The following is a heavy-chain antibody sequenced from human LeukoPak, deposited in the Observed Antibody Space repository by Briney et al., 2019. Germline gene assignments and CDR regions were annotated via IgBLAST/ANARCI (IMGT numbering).Heavy chain of an antibody. Sequence: GGSLRLSCAASGFTFDDYAMHWVRQSPGKGLEWVSGISWNSGSIGYADSVKGRFTISRDNAKNSLYLQMNSLRAEDTALYYCAKDMNIAPAEGMDVWGQGTTVTVSS. CDR3: AKDMNIAPAEGMDV. CDR1: GFTFDDYA. V-gene: IGHV3-9*01. J-gene: IGHJ6*02. D-gene: IGHD2/OR15-2a*01. CDR2: ISWNSGSI.